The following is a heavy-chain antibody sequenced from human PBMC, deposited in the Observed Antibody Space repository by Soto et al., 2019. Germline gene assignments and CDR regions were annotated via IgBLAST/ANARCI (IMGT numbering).Heavy chain of an antibody. CDR3: TTGSSGWT. Sequence: EVQLVESGGGLVKPGGSLRLSCAASGFTFSDAWFNWVRQAPGKGLEWVGRIKSKTDGGTKDYATPVKGRVTISRDDSINILYLQMNSLRTEDTAVYYCTTGSSGWTWGQGTLVTVSS. CDR2: IKSKTDGGTK. V-gene: IGHV3-15*07. D-gene: IGHD6-25*01. CDR1: GFTFSDAW. J-gene: IGHJ5*02.